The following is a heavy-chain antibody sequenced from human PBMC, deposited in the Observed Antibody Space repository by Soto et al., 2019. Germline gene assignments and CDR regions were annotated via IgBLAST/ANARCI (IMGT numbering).Heavy chain of an antibody. V-gene: IGHV3-30-3*01. CDR2: ISYDGSNK. CDR3: ARGLSHYDYVWGSYFYFDY. J-gene: IGHJ4*02. CDR1: GFTFSSYA. D-gene: IGHD3-16*01. Sequence: GGSLRLSCAASGFTFSSYAMHWVRQAPGKGLEWVAVISYDGSNKYYADSVKGRFTISRDNSKNTLYLQMNSLRAEDTAVYYCARGLSHYDYVWGSYFYFDYWGQGTLVTVSS.